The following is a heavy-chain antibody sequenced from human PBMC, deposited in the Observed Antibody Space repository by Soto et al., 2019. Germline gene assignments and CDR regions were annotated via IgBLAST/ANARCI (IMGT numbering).Heavy chain of an antibody. Sequence: ASVKVSCKASGGTFSSYTISWVRQAPGQGLEWMGRIIPILGIANYAQKFQGRVTITADKSTSTAYMELSSLRSEDTAVYYCARERGMATKGAWFDPWGQGTLVTVSS. CDR2: IIPILGIA. V-gene: IGHV1-69*04. D-gene: IGHD5-12*01. CDR1: GGTFSSYT. J-gene: IGHJ5*02. CDR3: ARERGMATKGAWFDP.